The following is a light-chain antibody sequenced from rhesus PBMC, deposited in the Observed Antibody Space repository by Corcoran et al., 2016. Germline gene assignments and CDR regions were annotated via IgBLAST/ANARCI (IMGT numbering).Light chain of an antibody. J-gene: IGKJ4*01. CDR3: QQHNSHPLT. CDR1: QTISSY. Sequence: DIQMTQSPSSLSASVGDRVTITCRASQTISSYLAWYQQKPGKVPKLLIYAASSLESGVPSRFSGSGSGTEFTLTTSSLQPEDFATYYCQQHNSHPLTFGGGTKVEIK. CDR2: AAS. V-gene: IGKV1-44*02.